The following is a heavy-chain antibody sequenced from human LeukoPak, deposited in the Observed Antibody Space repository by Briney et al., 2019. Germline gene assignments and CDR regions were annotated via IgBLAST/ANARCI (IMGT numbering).Heavy chain of an antibody. V-gene: IGHV3-21*01. CDR1: GFTFSSYW. Sequence: AGGSLRLSCAASGFTFSSYWMSWVRQAPGKGLEWVSSISSSSSYIYYADSVKGRFTISRDNAKNSLYLQMNSLRAEDTAVYYCARDDSDTAMHDYWGQGTLVTVSS. D-gene: IGHD5-18*01. CDR2: ISSSSSYI. J-gene: IGHJ4*02. CDR3: ARDDSDTAMHDY.